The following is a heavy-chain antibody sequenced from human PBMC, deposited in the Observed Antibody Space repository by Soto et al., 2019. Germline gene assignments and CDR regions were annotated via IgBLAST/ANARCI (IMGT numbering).Heavy chain of an antibody. Sequence: SETLSLTCAVSGGSISSSNWWSWVRQPPGKGLEWIGEIYHSGSTNYNPSLKSRVTISVDKSKNQFSLKLSSVTAADTAVYYCARGSPEYGSGNNWFDPWGQGTLVTVSS. CDR2: IYHSGST. D-gene: IGHD3-10*01. CDR3: ARGSPEYGSGNNWFDP. V-gene: IGHV4-4*02. CDR1: GGSISSSNW. J-gene: IGHJ5*02.